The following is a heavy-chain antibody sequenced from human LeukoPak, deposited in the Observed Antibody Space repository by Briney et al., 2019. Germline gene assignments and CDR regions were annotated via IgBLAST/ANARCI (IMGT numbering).Heavy chain of an antibody. CDR2: IYTSGST. CDR3: ARPGEGYSSSWYPPRIFDY. Sequence: SETLSLTCTVSGGSISSYYWSWIRQPAGKGLEWIGRIYTSGSTNYNPSLKSRVTMSVDTSKNQFSLKLSSVTAADTAVYYCARPGEGYSSSWYPPRIFDYWGQGTLVTVSS. CDR1: GGSISSYY. J-gene: IGHJ4*02. V-gene: IGHV4-4*07. D-gene: IGHD6-13*01.